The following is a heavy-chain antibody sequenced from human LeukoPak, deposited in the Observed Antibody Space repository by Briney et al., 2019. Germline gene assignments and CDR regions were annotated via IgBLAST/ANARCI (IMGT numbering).Heavy chain of an antibody. V-gene: IGHV3-23*01. Sequence: GGSLRLSCAASGFAFSGYAMTWVRQAPGKGLEWVSAISGSGGSTYYADSVKGRFTISRDNSKNTLYLQMNSLRAEDTAVYYCARMGSSWFGWFDPWGQGTLVTVSS. CDR1: GFAFSGYA. CDR2: ISGSGGST. CDR3: ARMGSSWFGWFDP. J-gene: IGHJ5*02. D-gene: IGHD6-13*01.